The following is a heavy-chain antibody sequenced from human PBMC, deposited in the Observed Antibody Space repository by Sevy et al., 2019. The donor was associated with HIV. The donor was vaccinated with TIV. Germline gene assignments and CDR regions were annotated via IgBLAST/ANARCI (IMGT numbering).Heavy chain of an antibody. J-gene: IGHJ4*02. V-gene: IGHV3-30*04. CDR3: ATASLWGDSGVSHPSFDS. Sequence: GGSLRLSCAASGFAFNDFAMNWLRQLPGKGLEWVAIISYDGRKKFYADSVKGRFTISRDNSKNVGYLQMNSLRPEDRAVYFCATASLWGDSGVSHPSFDSWGQGTLVTVSS. D-gene: IGHD2-15*01. CDR2: ISYDGRKK. CDR1: GFAFNDFA.